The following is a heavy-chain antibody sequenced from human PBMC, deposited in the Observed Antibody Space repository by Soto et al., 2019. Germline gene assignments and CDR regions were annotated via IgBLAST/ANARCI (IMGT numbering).Heavy chain of an antibody. CDR2: IIPILGIA. CDR1: GGTFSSYT. CDR3: ARASLVRSTAGGHDAFDI. Sequence: QVRLVQSGAEVKKPGSSVKVSCKASGGTFSSYTISWVRQAPGQGLEWMGRIIPILGIANYAQKFQGRVTITADKSTSTAYMELSSLRSEDTAVYYCARASLVRSTAGGHDAFDIWGQGTMVTVSS. J-gene: IGHJ3*02. D-gene: IGHD2-8*02. V-gene: IGHV1-69*02.